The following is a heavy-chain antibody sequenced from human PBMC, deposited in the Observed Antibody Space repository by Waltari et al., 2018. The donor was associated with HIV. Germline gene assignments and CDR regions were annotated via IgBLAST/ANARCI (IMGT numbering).Heavy chain of an antibody. D-gene: IGHD3-22*01. CDR3: ARENYYDSSGYYFRPGRTSDAFDI. J-gene: IGHJ3*02. Sequence: EVQLVESGGGLVQPGGSLRVSCAASGFTFSTSWMHCVRQAPGKGLAWVSRINSDGNKTSYADSVKGRFTISRDNAKNTLYPQMNSLRVEDTAVYYCARENYYDSSGYYFRPGRTSDAFDIWGQGTMVTVSS. V-gene: IGHV3-74*01. CDR1: GFTFSTSW. CDR2: INSDGNKT.